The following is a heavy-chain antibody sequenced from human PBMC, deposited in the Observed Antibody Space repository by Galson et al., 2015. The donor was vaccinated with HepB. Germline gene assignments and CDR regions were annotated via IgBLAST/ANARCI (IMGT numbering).Heavy chain of an antibody. CDR3: ARARVATIPILDY. CDR1: GFTFSSYA. CDR2: ISSNGGST. D-gene: IGHD5-12*01. Sequence: SLRLSCAASGFTFSSYAMHWVRQAPGKGLEYVSAISSNGGSTYYANSVKGRFTISRDNSKITLYPQMGSLRAEDMAVYYCARARVATIPILDYWGQGALVTVSS. V-gene: IGHV3-64*01. J-gene: IGHJ4*02.